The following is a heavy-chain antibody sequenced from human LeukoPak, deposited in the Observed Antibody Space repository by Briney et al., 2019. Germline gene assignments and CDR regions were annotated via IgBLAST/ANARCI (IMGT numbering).Heavy chain of an antibody. V-gene: IGHV4-59*01. D-gene: IGHD6-13*01. Sequence: PSETLSLTCTVSGGSISSYYWSWIRQPPGKGLEWIGYIYYSGSTNYNPSLKSRVTISVDTSKNQFSLKLSSVTAADTAVYYCARGVRAQQLGSLDYWGQGTLVTVSS. CDR3: ARGVRAQQLGSLDY. J-gene: IGHJ4*02. CDR2: IYYSGST. CDR1: GGSISSYY.